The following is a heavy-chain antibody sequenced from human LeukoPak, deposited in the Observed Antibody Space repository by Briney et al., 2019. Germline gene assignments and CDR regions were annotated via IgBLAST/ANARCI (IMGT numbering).Heavy chain of an antibody. CDR2: FYSGGTT. D-gene: IGHD5-18*01. CDR1: GFTFSNAW. J-gene: IGHJ4*02. V-gene: IGHV3-53*01. Sequence: GGSLRLSCAASGFTFSNAWMSWVRQAPGKGLEWVSVFYSGGTTYYADSVKGRFTISRDSSKNTLYLQMNSLRAEDTAVYYCAKGYSYGFDYWGQGTLVTVSS. CDR3: AKGYSYGFDY.